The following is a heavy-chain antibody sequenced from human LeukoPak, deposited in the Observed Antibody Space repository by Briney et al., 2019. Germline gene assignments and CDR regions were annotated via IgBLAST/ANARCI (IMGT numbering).Heavy chain of an antibody. D-gene: IGHD3-3*01. CDR3: ARDRSVYTRDAFDI. Sequence: ASVKVSCKASGSTFTNYYMHWVRQAPGQGPEWMGIVNPYGGSTTYAQKFQARVTMTRDTSTSTVYMELSSLRSEDTAVYYCARDRSVYTRDAFDIWGQGTMVTVSS. CDR1: GSTFTNYY. CDR2: VNPYGGST. V-gene: IGHV1-46*01. J-gene: IGHJ3*02.